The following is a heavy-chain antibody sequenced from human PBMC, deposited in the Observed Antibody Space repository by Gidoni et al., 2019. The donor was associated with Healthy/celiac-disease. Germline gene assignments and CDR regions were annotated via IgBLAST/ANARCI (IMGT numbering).Heavy chain of an antibody. Sequence: QVQLQQWGAGLLKPSETLSLTCAVYGGSFSVYSWSWIRQPPGKGLEWIGEINHSGSTTYNPSLKSRVTISVDTSKNQFSLKLSSVTAADTAVYYCARGRGYCSGGSCSFNWFDPWGQGTLVTVSS. J-gene: IGHJ5*02. D-gene: IGHD2-15*01. V-gene: IGHV4-34*01. CDR1: GGSFSVYS. CDR2: INHSGST. CDR3: ARGRGYCSGGSCSFNWFDP.